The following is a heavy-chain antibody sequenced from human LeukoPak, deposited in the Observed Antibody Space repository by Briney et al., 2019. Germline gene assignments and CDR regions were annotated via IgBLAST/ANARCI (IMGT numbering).Heavy chain of an antibody. V-gene: IGHV3-23*01. CDR1: GFTFSNYA. CDR3: ARELESSGFDY. J-gene: IGHJ4*02. CDR2: LNGATGVT. D-gene: IGHD1-1*01. Sequence: GGSLRLSCAASGFTFSNYAMTWVRQAPGKGLEWVSALNGATGVTYYADFVKGRFALSRDNSKNTLYLQMNSLRAEDTAVYYCARELESSGFDYWGQGTLVTVSS.